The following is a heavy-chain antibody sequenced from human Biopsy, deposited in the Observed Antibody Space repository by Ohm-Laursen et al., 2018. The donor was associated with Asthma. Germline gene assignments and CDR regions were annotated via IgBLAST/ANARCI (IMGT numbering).Heavy chain of an antibody. CDR2: ISVYNGNT. CDR1: GYTFNSAG. CDR3: ARAVDYSHYYGIDV. V-gene: IGHV1-18*01. Sequence: GASVKVSCNTSGYTFNSAGITWVRQAPGQGLEWMGWISVYNGNTKVAQKLQDRVTMITDTSTSTAYMELRSLRSDDTDVYFCARAVDYSHYYGIDVWGQGTTVTVS. J-gene: IGHJ6*02. D-gene: IGHD3-10*01.